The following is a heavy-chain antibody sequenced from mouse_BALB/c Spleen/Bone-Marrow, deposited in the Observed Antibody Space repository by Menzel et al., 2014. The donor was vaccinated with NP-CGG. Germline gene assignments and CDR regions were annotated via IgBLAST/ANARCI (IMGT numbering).Heavy chain of an antibody. Sequence: EVKLLESGGGLVQPGGSLKLSCAASGFDFSRYWMTWVRQAPGKGLEWIGEINPASSTINYTPSLKDKFIISRDNAKKTLYLQMSKVRSEDTALYYCAKNYYYGYVAYWGQGTLVTVSA. J-gene: IGHJ3*01. CDR2: INPASSTI. D-gene: IGHD1-2*01. V-gene: IGHV4-1*02. CDR3: AKNYYYGYVAY. CDR1: GFDFSRYW.